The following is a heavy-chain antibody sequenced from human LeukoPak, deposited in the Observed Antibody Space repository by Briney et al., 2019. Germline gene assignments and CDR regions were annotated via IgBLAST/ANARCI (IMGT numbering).Heavy chain of an antibody. J-gene: IGHJ4*02. CDR2: ISSSGSTI. Sequence: GGSLRLSCAASGFTFSSYEMNRVRQAPGKGLEWVSYISSSGSTIYYADSVKGRFTISRDNAKNSLYLQMNSLRAEDTAVYYCARTESRWVPPDYWGQGTLVTVSS. CDR1: GFTFSSYE. V-gene: IGHV3-48*03. CDR3: ARTESRWVPPDY. D-gene: IGHD5-24*01.